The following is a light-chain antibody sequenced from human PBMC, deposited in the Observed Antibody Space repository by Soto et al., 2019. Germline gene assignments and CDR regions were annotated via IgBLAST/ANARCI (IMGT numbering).Light chain of an antibody. V-gene: IGLV3-1*01. CDR3: QAWDSNTLV. J-gene: IGLJ2*01. CDR1: KLGDKY. CDR2: QDT. Sequence: SYELTQPPSVSVSPGQTATITCSGDKLGDKYVCWYQQKPGQSPVLVIYQDTKRPSGIPERFSGSNSGNTATLTISGTQAMDEADYYCQAWDSNTLVFGGGTKVTVL.